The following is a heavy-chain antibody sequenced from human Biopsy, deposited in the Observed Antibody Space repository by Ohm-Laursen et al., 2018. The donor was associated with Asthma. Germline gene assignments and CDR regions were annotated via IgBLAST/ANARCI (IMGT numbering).Heavy chain of an antibody. CDR2: LIPVLGTP. Sequence: ASVKVSCKSSGGTFSSNSINWVRQAPGQGLEWMGGLIPVLGTPDHAQMFEGRVTITADESTSTAYMELSSLSSEDTAVYYCARGYSGSDRIVYYYSGLEVWGQGTTVTVSS. CDR1: GGTFSSNS. V-gene: IGHV1-69*13. J-gene: IGHJ6*02. CDR3: ARGYSGSDRIVYYYSGLEV. D-gene: IGHD5-12*01.